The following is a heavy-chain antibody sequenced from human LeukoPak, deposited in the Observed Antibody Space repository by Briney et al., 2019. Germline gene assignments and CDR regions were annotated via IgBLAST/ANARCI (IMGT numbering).Heavy chain of an antibody. Sequence: ASVKVSCKASGYTFTSYGISWVRQAPGQGLEWMGWISAYNGNTNYAQKLQGRVTMTTDTSTSTAYMELRSRRSDDTAVYYCARDRLYCSGGSCYSSWFDPWGQGTLVTVSS. CDR2: ISAYNGNT. D-gene: IGHD2-15*01. CDR1: GYTFTSYG. J-gene: IGHJ5*02. V-gene: IGHV1-18*01. CDR3: ARDRLYCSGGSCYSSWFDP.